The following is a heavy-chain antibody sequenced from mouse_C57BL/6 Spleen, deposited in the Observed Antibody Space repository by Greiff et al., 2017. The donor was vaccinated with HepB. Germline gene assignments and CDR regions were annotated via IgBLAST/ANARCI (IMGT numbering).Heavy chain of an antibody. CDR3: ARSASTVVDWYFDV. CDR1: GYTFTSYW. Sequence: QVHVKQPGAELVRPGSSVKLSCKASGYTFTSYWMHWVKQRPIQGLEWIGNIDPSDSETHYNQKFKDKATLTVDKSSSTAYMQLSSLTSEDSAVYYCARSASTVVDWYFDVWGTGTTITVSS. CDR2: IDPSDSET. J-gene: IGHJ1*03. D-gene: IGHD1-1*01. V-gene: IGHV1-52*01.